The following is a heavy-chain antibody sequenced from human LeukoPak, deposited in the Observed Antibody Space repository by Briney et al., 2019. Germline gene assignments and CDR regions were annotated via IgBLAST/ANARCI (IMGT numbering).Heavy chain of an antibody. J-gene: IGHJ3*02. D-gene: IGHD3-3*01. Sequence: GGSLRLSCAASGFTFDDYAMHWVRQAPGKGLEWVSGISWNSGSIGYADSVKGRFTISRDNAKNSLYLQMNSLRAEDTALYYCAKDHKVRRIRLFGGAPILDHDAFDIWGQGTMVTVSS. CDR1: GFTFDDYA. V-gene: IGHV3-9*01. CDR2: ISWNSGSI. CDR3: AKDHKVRRIRLFGGAPILDHDAFDI.